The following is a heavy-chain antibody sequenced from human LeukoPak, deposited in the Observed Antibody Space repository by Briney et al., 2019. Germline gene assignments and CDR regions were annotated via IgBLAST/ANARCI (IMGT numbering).Heavy chain of an antibody. D-gene: IGHD3-10*01. CDR1: RGTFSSYA. J-gene: IGHJ5*02. Sequence: ASVKVSCKASRGTFSSYAISWVRQAPGQGLEWMGGTIPIFGTANYAQKFQGRVTISAGESTSTAYMELSSLRFEDTAVYYCARDLTMVRGARYRPYNWFDAWGQGTLVTVSP. CDR2: TIPIFGTA. V-gene: IGHV1-69*13. CDR3: ARDLTMVRGARYRPYNWFDA.